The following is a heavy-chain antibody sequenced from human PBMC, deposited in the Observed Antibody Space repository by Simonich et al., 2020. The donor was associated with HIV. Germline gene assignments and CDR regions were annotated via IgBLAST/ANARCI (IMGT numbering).Heavy chain of an antibody. D-gene: IGHD6-13*01. CDR3: ARETPSSGGYSKDYFDY. V-gene: IGHV4-34*01. CDR1: GGSFSGNY. Sequence: QVQLQQWGAGLLKPSETLSLTCAIYGGSFSGNYWSWILQPPGKGREWIGKINHSEDTNYTPSPNSRVPISVDTSKNQFSLGLSSVTAADTAVYYCARETPSSGGYSKDYFDYWGQGTLVTVSA. J-gene: IGHJ4*02. CDR2: INHSEDT.